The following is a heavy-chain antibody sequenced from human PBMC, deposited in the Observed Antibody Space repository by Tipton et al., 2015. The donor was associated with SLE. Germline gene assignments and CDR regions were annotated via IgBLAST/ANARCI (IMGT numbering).Heavy chain of an antibody. CDR1: GGSISSYY. Sequence: TLSLTCTVSGGSISSYYWRWIRQPPGKGLEWIGYIYYSGVTNYNPSLKSRVTISVDTSKNQFSLKLSSVTAADTAVYYCARMSRGTYFDYWGQGTLVTVSS. D-gene: IGHD1-26*01. V-gene: IGHV4-59*01. J-gene: IGHJ4*02. CDR3: ARMSRGTYFDY. CDR2: IYYSGVT.